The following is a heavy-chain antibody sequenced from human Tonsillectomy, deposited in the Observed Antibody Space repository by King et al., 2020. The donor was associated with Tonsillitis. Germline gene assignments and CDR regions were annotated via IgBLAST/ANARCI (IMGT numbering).Heavy chain of an antibody. D-gene: IGHD4-11*01. CDR2: INWNSGSI. CDR3: AKDITATVTSQDY. J-gene: IGHJ4*02. CDR1: GFTFDDYA. V-gene: IGHV3-9*01. Sequence: VQLVESGGGLVQPGRSLRLSCAASGFTFDDYAMHWVRQAPGKGLEWVSGINWNSGSIGYADSVKGRFTISRDNAKNSLYLQMNSLRAEDTALYYCAKDITATVTSQDYWGQGTLVTVSS.